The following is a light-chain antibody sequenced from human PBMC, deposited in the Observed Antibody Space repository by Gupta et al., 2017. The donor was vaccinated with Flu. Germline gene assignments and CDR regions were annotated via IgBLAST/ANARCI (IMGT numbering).Light chain of an antibody. Sequence: PSSLSASVGDRVTITCRASQDIGSYLAWYQQKAVQRPKLLIYAASSTQSGVPSRFSASGFGTVFTLTISNLQPEDVATYYCQKYNSAPPAFGGGTKVEIK. V-gene: IGKV1-27*01. J-gene: IGKJ4*01. CDR1: QDIGSY. CDR2: AAS. CDR3: QKYNSAPPA.